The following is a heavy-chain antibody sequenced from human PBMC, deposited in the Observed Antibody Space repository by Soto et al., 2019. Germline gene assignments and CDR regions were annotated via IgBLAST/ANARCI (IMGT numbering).Heavy chain of an antibody. CDR3: ARGFFLEWLLYGSGCMDV. D-gene: IGHD3-3*01. V-gene: IGHV1-24*01. CDR1: GYTLTELS. J-gene: IGHJ6*03. Sequence: ASVKVSCKVSGYTLTELSMHWVRQAPGKGLEWMGGFDPEGGETIYAQKFQGRVTMTEDTSTDTAYMELSSLRSEDTAVYYCARGFFLEWLLYGSGCMDVWGKGTTVTVSS. CDR2: FDPEGGET.